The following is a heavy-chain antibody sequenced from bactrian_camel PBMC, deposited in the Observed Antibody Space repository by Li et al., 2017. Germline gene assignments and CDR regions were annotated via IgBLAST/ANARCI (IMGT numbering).Heavy chain of an antibody. Sequence: HVQLVESGGGSVQAGGSLRLSCVVSGYTGRRMAWFRQAPGLEREPVAAIDEDGGTFYAESVKGRFTISKDNAKSPLFLQMNSLQPEDAATYYCAADFRIGCNGVERYRYRGQGTQVTVSS. CDR1: GYTGRR. CDR2: IDEDGGT. V-gene: IGHV3S55*01. D-gene: IGHD1*01. CDR3: AADFRIGCNGVERYRY. J-gene: IGHJ4*01.